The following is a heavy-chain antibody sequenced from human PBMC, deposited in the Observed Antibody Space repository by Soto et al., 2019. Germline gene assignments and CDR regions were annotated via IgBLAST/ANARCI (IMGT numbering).Heavy chain of an antibody. CDR2: FFYDGYT. J-gene: IGHJ4*02. D-gene: IGHD6-13*01. CDR1: GDSISGSPYF. Sequence: QLQLQESGPGLVKPSETLSLTCTVSGDSISGSPYFWGWIRQPPGKGLEWIASFFYDGYTYYTPSRKSRAIISVDTSKNQFSLRLTSVAAADTAIYFCARLQAAVPHYWGQGTLVIVSS. V-gene: IGHV4-39*01. CDR3: ARLQAAVPHY.